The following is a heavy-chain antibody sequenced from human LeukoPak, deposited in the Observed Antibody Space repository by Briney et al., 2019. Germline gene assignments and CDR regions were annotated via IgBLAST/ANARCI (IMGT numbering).Heavy chain of an antibody. D-gene: IGHD2-21*02. CDR1: GFTFSSYD. V-gene: IGHV3-13*01. J-gene: IGHJ3*02. Sequence: GGSLRLSCAASGFTFSSYDMHWVRQATGKGLEWVSAIGTAGDTYYPGSVKGRFTISRENAKNSLYLQMNSLRAGDTAVYYCARTSLAYCGGDCYGAFDIWGQGTMVTASS. CDR3: ARTSLAYCGGDCYGAFDI. CDR2: IGTAGDT.